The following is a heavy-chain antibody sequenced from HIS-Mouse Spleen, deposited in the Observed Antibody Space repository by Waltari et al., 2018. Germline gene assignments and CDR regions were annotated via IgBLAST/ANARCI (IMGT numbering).Heavy chain of an antibody. J-gene: IGHJ4*02. Sequence: EVQLVESGGGLVKPGGSLRLSCAASGFTFSNAWMSWVRQAPGKGLGGGGRIKSKTDGGKTDYAAPVKGRFTISRDDSKNTLYLQMNSLKTEDTAVYYCTTVDYWGQGTLVTVSS. CDR1: GFTFSNAW. CDR2: IKSKTDGGKT. CDR3: TTVDY. V-gene: IGHV3-15*01.